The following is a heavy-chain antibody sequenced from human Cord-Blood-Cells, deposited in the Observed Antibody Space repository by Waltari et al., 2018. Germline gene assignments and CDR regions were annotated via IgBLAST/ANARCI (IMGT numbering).Heavy chain of an antibody. CDR2: ISYDGSNK. V-gene: IGHV3-30*03. J-gene: IGHJ4*02. Sequence: QVQLVESGGGVVQPGRSLRLSCAASGFTFSSYGMNWVRQAPGKGLEWVAVISYDGSNKYYADSVKGRFTIARDNSKNTLYLQMNSLRAEDTAVYYCARDSSWSFDYWGQGTLVTVSS. CDR1: GFTFSSYG. D-gene: IGHD6-13*01. CDR3: ARDSSWSFDY.